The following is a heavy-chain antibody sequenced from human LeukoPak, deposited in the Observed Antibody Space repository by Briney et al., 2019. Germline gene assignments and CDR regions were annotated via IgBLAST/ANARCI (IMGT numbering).Heavy chain of an antibody. D-gene: IGHD3-22*01. J-gene: IGHJ3*02. V-gene: IGHV3-53*01. CDR1: GFTVSSNY. Sequence: GRSLRLSCAASGFTVSSNYMSWVRQAPGKGLEWVSVIYSGGSTYYADSVKGRFTISRDNSKNTLYLQMNSLRAEDTAVYYCARLPRYYYDSSGPHDAFDIWGQGTMVTVSS. CDR3: ARLPRYYYDSSGPHDAFDI. CDR2: IYSGGST.